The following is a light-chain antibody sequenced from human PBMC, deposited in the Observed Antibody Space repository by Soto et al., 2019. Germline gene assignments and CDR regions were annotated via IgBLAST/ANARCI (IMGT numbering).Light chain of an antibody. CDR2: DVN. V-gene: IGLV2-14*03. J-gene: IGLJ1*01. CDR3: CSYTATTTYV. CDR1: GNDVGGYTF. Sequence: QSALTQPASVSGSPGQSISISCTGTGNDVGGYTFVSWYQQHPDKVPKLVIFDVNRRPSGVSDRFSGSKSVNAPSLTISGLQAENEADYYCCSYTATTTYVFRTGTKVTVL.